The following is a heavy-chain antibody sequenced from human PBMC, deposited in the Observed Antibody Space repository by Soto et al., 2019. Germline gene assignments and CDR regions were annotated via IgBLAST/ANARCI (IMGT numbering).Heavy chain of an antibody. V-gene: IGHV3-23*01. J-gene: IGHJ6*03. CDR2: ISGSGGST. Sequence: GGSLRLSCAASGFTFSSYAMSWVRQAPGKGLEWVSAISGSGGSTYYADSVKGRFTISRDNSKNTLYLQMNSLRAEDTAVYYCAKAGYCSSTSCYARYYMDVWGKGTTVTVSS. CDR1: GFTFSSYA. D-gene: IGHD2-2*01. CDR3: AKAGYCSSTSCYARYYMDV.